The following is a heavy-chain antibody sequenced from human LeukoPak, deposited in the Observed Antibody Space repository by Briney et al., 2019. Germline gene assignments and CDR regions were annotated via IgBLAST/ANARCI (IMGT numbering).Heavy chain of an antibody. CDR3: TKDPNGDYVGAFDF. V-gene: IGHV3-23*01. J-gene: IGHJ3*01. Sequence: GGSLRLSCAASTFAFSSYAMTWVRQAPGKGLEWVSSITATGGISYADSVKGRFTISRDNSKSTLYLQMSSLRAEDTAVYYCTKDPNGDYVGAFDFWGQGTMVTVSS. D-gene: IGHD4-17*01. CDR1: TFAFSSYA. CDR2: ITATGGI.